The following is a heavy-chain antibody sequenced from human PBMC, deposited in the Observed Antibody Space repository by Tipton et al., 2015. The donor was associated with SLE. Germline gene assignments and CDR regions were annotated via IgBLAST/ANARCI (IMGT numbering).Heavy chain of an antibody. J-gene: IGHJ5*02. CDR2: INHSGST. CDR1: GGSFSGYY. D-gene: IGHD2-21*01. V-gene: IGHV4-34*01. Sequence: GLVKPSETLSLTCAVYGGSFSGYYWSWIRQPPGKGLEWIGEINHSGSTNSNPSLKSRVTISMDTSKNQFSLKLRSVTAADTAVYYCARGHPHSVVVIGGGWFDPWGQGTLVTVSS. CDR3: ARGHPHSVVVIGGGWFDP.